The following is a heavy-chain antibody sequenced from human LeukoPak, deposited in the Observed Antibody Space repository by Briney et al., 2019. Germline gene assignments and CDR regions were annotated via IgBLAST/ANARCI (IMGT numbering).Heavy chain of an antibody. V-gene: IGHV4-4*02. CDR1: GDSINSLDL. CDR2: MYLSGTT. J-gene: IGHJ4*02. Sequence: KPSGTLSLTCTVSGDSINSLDLWSWVRQPPGMGLEWIGEMYLSGTTHSNPSVKSRVTISIDKSKNQFFLNLSSVTAADTAVYYCAGLVGRYSSGLYYYYFDYWGQGTLVTVSS. D-gene: IGHD3-22*01. CDR3: AGLVGRYSSGLYYYYFDY.